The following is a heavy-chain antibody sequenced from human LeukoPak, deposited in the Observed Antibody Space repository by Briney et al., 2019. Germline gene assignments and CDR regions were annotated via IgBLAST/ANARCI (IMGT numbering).Heavy chain of an antibody. D-gene: IGHD6-19*01. CDR1: GFTFSSYS. V-gene: IGHV3-21*01. Sequence: AGGSLRLSCAASGFTFSSYSMNWVRQAPGKGLEWVSSISSSSSYIYYADSVKGRFTISRDNAKNSLYLQMNSLRAEDTAVYYCARDLKQWLRGFDYWGQGTRVTVSS. CDR2: ISSSSSYI. J-gene: IGHJ4*02. CDR3: ARDLKQWLRGFDY.